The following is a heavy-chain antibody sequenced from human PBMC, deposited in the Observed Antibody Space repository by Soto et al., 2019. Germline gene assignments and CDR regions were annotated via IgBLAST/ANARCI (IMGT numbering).Heavy chain of an antibody. CDR3: EREIYGAYDRNSVTAY. V-gene: IGHV1-18*01. J-gene: IGHJ4*02. Sequence: ASVKVSCKASGYTFTSYGISWVRQAPGQGLEWMGWISAYNGNTNYAQKLQGRVTMTTDTSTSTAYMELRSLRSDETAVYYCEREIYGAYDRNSVTAYWGQGTLVTVSS. CDR2: ISAYNGNT. CDR1: GYTFTSYG. D-gene: IGHD4-4*01.